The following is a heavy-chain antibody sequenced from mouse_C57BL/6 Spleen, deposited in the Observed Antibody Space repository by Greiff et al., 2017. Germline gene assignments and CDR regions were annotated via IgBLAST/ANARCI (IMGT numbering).Heavy chain of an antibody. Sequence: EVQLQQSGTVLARPGASVKMSCKTSGYTFTSYWMHWVKQRPGQGLEWIGAIYPGNSDTSYNQKFKGKAKLTAVTSASTAYMELSSLTNEDSAVYYCTRREDSNYDFDYWGQGTTLTVSS. CDR3: TRREDSNYDFDY. CDR2: IYPGNSDT. CDR1: GYTFTSYW. V-gene: IGHV1-5*01. D-gene: IGHD2-5*01. J-gene: IGHJ2*01.